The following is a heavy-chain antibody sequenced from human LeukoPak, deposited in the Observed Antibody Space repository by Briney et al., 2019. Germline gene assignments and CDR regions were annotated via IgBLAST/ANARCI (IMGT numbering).Heavy chain of an antibody. Sequence: PGGSLTLSCAASGFILSSFAMTWVRPAPGKGLEWVSSITGGHYATYNTDSVKGRFTISRDNAKNTLYLQMNSLRADDTAIYYCTKDPNGDYIGAFDGWGEGTLVTVSS. J-gene: IGHJ5*02. CDR1: GFILSSFA. D-gene: IGHD4-17*01. CDR3: TKDPNGDYIGAFDG. V-gene: IGHV3-23*01. CDR2: ITGGHYAT.